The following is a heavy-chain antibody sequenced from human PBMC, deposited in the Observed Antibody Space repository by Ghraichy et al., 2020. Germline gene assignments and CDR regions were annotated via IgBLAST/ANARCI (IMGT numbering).Heavy chain of an antibody. CDR3: ANLPRETWGTCGADCSV. CDR1: RGSVTTTAYY. J-gene: IGHJ4*02. D-gene: IGHD2-21*02. Sequence: SETLSLTCSVSRGSVTTTAYYWGWIRQPPGRGLEWIGNFWFGDASTYYNPSLKRRVVISIDTSRNQFFLTLNSVTVADTAVYYCANLPRETWGTCGADCSVWGQGVLVTVAS. CDR2: FWFGDAST. V-gene: IGHV4-39*01.